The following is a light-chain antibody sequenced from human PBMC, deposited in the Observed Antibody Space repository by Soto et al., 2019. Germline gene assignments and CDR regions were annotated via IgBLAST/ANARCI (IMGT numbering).Light chain of an antibody. J-gene: IGKJ5*01. V-gene: IGKV3-15*01. CDR2: GAS. CDR1: QSVSSN. Sequence: EIVMTQSPATLSVSPGERATLSCRASQSVSSNLAWYQQKPGQAPRLLIYGASTRATGIPARCSGSGSGTDSTLTISSLQSEDFAVYYCQQYTNWPPSITFGQGTRLEMK. CDR3: QQYTNWPPSIT.